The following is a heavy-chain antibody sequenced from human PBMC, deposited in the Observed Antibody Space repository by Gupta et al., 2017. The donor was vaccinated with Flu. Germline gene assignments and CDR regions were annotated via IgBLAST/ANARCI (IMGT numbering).Heavy chain of an antibody. CDR2: MNPNSGNT. J-gene: IGHJ6*03. Sequence: GQGLEWMGWMNPNSGNTGDAQKFQGRVTMTRNTSRSTAYMELSRLRSEDTAVYYCARALGQITIFGVVTYRGRLNKYYMDVGGKGTTVTVSS. CDR3: ARALGQITIFGVVTYRGRLNKYYMDV. D-gene: IGHD3-3*01. V-gene: IGHV1-8*01.